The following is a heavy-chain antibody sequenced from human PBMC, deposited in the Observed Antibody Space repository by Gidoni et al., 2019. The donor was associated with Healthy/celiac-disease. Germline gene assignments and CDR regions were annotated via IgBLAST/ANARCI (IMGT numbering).Heavy chain of an antibody. V-gene: IGHV4-39*01. Sequence: QLQLQESGPGLVKPSETLSLTCTVSGCSISSSSYYWGWIRQPPGKGLEWIGSIYYSGSTYYNPSLKSRVTISVDTSKNQFSLKLSSVTAADTAVYYCARWSSGSVDYWGQGTLVTVSS. CDR1: GCSISSSSYY. CDR3: ARWSSGSVDY. J-gene: IGHJ4*02. D-gene: IGHD6-19*01. CDR2: IYYSGST.